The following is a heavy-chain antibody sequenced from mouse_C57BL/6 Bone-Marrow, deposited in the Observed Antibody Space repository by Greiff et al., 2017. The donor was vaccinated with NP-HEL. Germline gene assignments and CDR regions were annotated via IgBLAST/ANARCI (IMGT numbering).Heavy chain of an antibody. Sequence: QVQLKQPGAELVKPGASVKVSCKASGYTFTSYWMHWVKQRPGQGLEWIGRIHPSDSDTNYNQTFKGKATLTVDKSSSPAYMQLSSLTSEDSAVYYCAIGFRGFDYWGQGTTLTVSS. CDR3: AIGFRGFDY. CDR2: IHPSDSDT. V-gene: IGHV1-74*01. J-gene: IGHJ2*01. D-gene: IGHD1-2*01. CDR1: GYTFTSYW.